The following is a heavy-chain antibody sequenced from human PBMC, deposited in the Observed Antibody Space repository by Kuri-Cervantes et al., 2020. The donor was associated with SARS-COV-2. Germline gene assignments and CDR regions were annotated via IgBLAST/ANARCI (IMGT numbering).Heavy chain of an antibody. J-gene: IGHJ2*01. Sequence: GESLKISCAASGFTFSSHAMSWVRQAPGKGLEWVSAISGSGGSTYYADSVKGRFTISRDNSKNTLYLQMNSLRAEDTAVYYCARGPSSVVTGYFDLWGRGTLVTVSS. CDR3: ARGPSSVVTGYFDL. V-gene: IGHV3-23*01. CDR2: ISGSGGST. CDR1: GFTFSSHA. D-gene: IGHD4-23*01.